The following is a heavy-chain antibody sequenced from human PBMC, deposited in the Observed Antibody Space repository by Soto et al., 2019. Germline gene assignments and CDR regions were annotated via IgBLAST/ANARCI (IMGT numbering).Heavy chain of an antibody. CDR2: IYYSGST. J-gene: IGHJ4*02. CDR3: ARLTGAAAGTGIDY. Sequence: SSETLSLTCTVSGGSISSSSYYWGWIRQPPGKGLEWIGSIYYSGSTYYNPSLKSRVTISVDTSKNQFSLKLSSVTAADTAVYYCARLTGAAAGTGIDYWGQGTLVTVSS. CDR1: GGSISSSSYY. V-gene: IGHV4-39*01. D-gene: IGHD6-13*01.